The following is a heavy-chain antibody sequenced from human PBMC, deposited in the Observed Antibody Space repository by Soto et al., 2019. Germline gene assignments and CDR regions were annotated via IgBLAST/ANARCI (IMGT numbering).Heavy chain of an antibody. CDR2: IIPIFPTS. Sequence: QVQLVQSGAEVKKPGSSVTVSCKASGGTFGNSAISWVRQAPGQGLEWMGGIIPIFPTSDYAQKFQGRVTIIADEPTSTAYMELTSLRYEDTAVYYCARDKDRIQFGGNYYYAMDVWGQGTTVTVSS. CDR3: ARDKDRIQFGGNYYYAMDV. D-gene: IGHD5-18*01. V-gene: IGHV1-69*12. CDR1: GGTFGNSA. J-gene: IGHJ6*02.